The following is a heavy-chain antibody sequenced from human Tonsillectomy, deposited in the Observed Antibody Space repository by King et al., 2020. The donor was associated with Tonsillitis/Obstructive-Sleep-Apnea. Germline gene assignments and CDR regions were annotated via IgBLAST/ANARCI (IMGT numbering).Heavy chain of an antibody. V-gene: IGHV2-26*01. J-gene: IGHJ5*02. CDR3: ARIPRYCSSTSCYDGFWFDP. CDR2: IFSYDAK. CDR1: GFSLSNARMG. D-gene: IGHD2-2*01. Sequence: VTLKESGPVLVKPTETLTLTCTVSGFSLSNARMGVSLIRQPPGKALEWLAHIFSYDAKYYSTSLKSRLTIPKDTSKNPVVLPMTNMDPLDTATYYCARIPRYCSSTSCYDGFWFDPWGQGTLVPVSS.